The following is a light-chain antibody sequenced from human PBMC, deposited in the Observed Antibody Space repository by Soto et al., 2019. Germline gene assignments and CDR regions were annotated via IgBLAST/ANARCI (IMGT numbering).Light chain of an antibody. V-gene: IGKV1-5*03. CDR1: QTISSW. CDR3: QHYNSYSEA. J-gene: IGKJ1*01. Sequence: DIQMTQSPSTLSGSVGDRVTITCRASQTISSWLAWYQQKKGKAPKILIYKASTLTSGVPSRFSGSGSGTEFTLTISRLQPDDFETYYCQHYNSYSEAFGQGTKVDIK. CDR2: KAS.